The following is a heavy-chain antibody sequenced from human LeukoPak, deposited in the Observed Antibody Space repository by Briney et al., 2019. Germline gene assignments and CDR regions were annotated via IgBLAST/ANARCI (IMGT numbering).Heavy chain of an antibody. Sequence: SQTLSLTCTVSGGSISSGGYYWSWIRQHPGKGLEWIGYIYYSGSTYYNPSLKSRVTISVDTSKNQFSLKLSSVTAADTAVYYCAREVIDSSGYYFYFDYWGQGALVTVSS. CDR1: GGSISSGGYY. D-gene: IGHD3-22*01. J-gene: IGHJ4*02. CDR2: IYYSGST. CDR3: AREVIDSSGYYFYFDY. V-gene: IGHV4-30-4*08.